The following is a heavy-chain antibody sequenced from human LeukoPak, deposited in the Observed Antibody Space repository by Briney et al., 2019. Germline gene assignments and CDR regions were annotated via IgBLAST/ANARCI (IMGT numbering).Heavy chain of an antibody. V-gene: IGHV4-39*01. D-gene: IGHD3-10*01. Sequence: RTSETLPLTCAVSGGSISSGGYSWSWIRQPPGKGLEWIGSIYDSGSTYYNPSLKSRVTISVDTSKNQFSLKLNSVTAADTAVYYCARHYGPWGQGTLVTVSS. CDR3: ARHYGP. CDR1: GGSISSGGYS. J-gene: IGHJ5*02. CDR2: IYDSGST.